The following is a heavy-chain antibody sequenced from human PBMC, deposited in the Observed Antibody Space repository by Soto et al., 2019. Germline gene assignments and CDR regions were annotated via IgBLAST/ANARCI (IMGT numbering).Heavy chain of an antibody. J-gene: IGHJ4*02. CDR1: GFTFSTNV. D-gene: IGHD2-2*01. V-gene: IGHV3-23*01. Sequence: EVQLLESGGGLVQPGGSLSLSCAASGFTFSTNVRPWVRQAPGKGLEWVSSITGSGIMYYADSVKGRFTISRDNSENTLYLQMNSLRAEDTAIYYCAKDSRNFDSWGQGTLVTVSS. CDR3: AKDSRNFDS. CDR2: ITGSGIM.